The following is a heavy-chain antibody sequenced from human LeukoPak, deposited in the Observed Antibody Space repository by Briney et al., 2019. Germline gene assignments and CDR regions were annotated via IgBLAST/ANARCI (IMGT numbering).Heavy chain of an antibody. V-gene: IGHV3-30*18. CDR1: GFTFSSYG. J-gene: IGHJ4*02. CDR3: AKASNYYDSSPFDY. CDR2: ISYDGSNK. D-gene: IGHD3-22*01. Sequence: NPGGSLRLSCAASGFTFSSYGTHWVRQAPGKGLEWVAVISYDGSNKYYADSVKGRFTISRDNSKNTLYLQMNSLRAEDTAVYYCAKASNYYDSSPFDYWGQGTLVTVSS.